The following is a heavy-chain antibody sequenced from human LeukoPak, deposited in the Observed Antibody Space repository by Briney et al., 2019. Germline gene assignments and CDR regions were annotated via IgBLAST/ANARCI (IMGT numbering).Heavy chain of an antibody. CDR2: TYYRSKWYN. V-gene: IGHV6-1*01. D-gene: IGHD1-26*01. CDR1: GDSVSSNSAA. CDR3: ARSGAVGIDY. Sequence: SQTLSLTCAISGDSVSSNSAAWNWIRQSPSRGLEWLGRTYYRSKWYNEYSVSMKSRMTINPDTSKNQFSLQLNSVTPEDTAVYYCARSGAVGIDYWGQGTLVTVSS. J-gene: IGHJ4*02.